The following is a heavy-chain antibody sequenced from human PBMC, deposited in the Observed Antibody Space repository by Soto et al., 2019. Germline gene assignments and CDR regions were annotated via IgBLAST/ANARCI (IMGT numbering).Heavy chain of an antibody. Sequence: GASVKVSCKASGYTFTSYGISWVRQAPGQGLEWMGWISAYNGNTNYAQKLQGRVTMTTDTSTSTAYMELRSLRSDDTAVYYCARVSCFLEWPCGWFDPWGQGTLVTVS. CDR1: GYTFTSYG. CDR2: ISAYNGNT. V-gene: IGHV1-18*01. D-gene: IGHD3-3*01. J-gene: IGHJ5*02. CDR3: ARVSCFLEWPCGWFDP.